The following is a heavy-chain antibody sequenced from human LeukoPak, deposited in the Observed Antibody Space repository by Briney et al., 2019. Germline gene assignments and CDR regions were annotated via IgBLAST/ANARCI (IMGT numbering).Heavy chain of an antibody. Sequence: LSLTCAVYGGSFSDYYMSWIRQAPGKGLEWVSYISSSGSTIYYADSAKGRFTISRDNAKNSLYLQMNSLRAEDTAVYYCARPRGVVPAAISHGGMDVWGQGTTVTVSS. CDR3: ARPRGVVPAAISHGGMDV. J-gene: IGHJ6*02. D-gene: IGHD2-2*01. V-gene: IGHV3-11*01. CDR1: GGSFSDYY. CDR2: ISSSGSTI.